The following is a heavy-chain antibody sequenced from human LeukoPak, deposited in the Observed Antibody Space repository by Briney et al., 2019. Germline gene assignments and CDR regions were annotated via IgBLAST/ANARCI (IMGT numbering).Heavy chain of an antibody. Sequence: GGSLRLSCAASGFTFSSYAMSWVRQAPGKGLEWVSSLSIGGSRTYYADSVKGRFTISRDNSKNTQYLQMNSLRAEDTAVYYCAKFFPTGTRPFDYWGQGTLVTVSS. V-gene: IGHV3-23*01. CDR2: LSIGGSRT. J-gene: IGHJ4*02. D-gene: IGHD1-7*01. CDR1: GFTFSSYA. CDR3: AKFFPTGTRPFDY.